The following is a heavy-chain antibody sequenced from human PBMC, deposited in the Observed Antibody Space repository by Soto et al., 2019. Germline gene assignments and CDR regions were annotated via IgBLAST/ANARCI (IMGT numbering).Heavy chain of an antibody. CDR3: ARRAETNGWNGFGADKYYFDF. J-gene: IGHJ4*02. Sequence: ASVKVSCKASGSTFTSYDIYWVRQATGQGLEWMGWMNPNTGNSGYAQKFQGRVTMTSDTSISTAHMELSSLRSEDTAVHYCARRAETNGWNGFGADKYYFDFWGQGTLVTVSS. V-gene: IGHV1-8*01. CDR1: GSTFTSYD. CDR2: MNPNTGNS. D-gene: IGHD1-1*01.